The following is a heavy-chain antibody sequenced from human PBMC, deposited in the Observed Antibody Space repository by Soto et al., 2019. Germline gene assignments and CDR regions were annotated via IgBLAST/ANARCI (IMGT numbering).Heavy chain of an antibody. CDR3: ARDFGGKRSYHDSSAYEYYFDY. D-gene: IGHD3-22*01. CDR2: ISTYNGNT. CDR1: GYTFTSYG. V-gene: IGHV1-18*01. J-gene: IGHJ4*02. Sequence: ASVKVSCKASGYTFTSYGISWVRQAPGQGLEWMGWISTYNGNTKYAQKLQGRVTMTTDTSTSKVYMELRSLRSDDTAVYYCARDFGGKRSYHDSSAYEYYFDYWGQGTLVTVSS.